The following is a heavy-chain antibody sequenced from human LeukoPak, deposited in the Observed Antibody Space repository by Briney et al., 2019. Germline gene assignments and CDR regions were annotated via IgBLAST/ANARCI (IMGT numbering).Heavy chain of an antibody. J-gene: IGHJ3*02. D-gene: IGHD3-9*01. Sequence: GGSLRLSCAASGFPFSTYTMSWVRQAPGKGLGWVSSMYGSGSNIFYAHSVKGPFTLSRDSSKSTLYLQMNGLRVEDTALYYCAKDRVPDDRWSFDKWGQGTMVTVSA. CDR2: MYGSGSNI. CDR3: AKDRVPDDRWSFDK. CDR1: GFPFSTYT. V-gene: IGHV3-23*01.